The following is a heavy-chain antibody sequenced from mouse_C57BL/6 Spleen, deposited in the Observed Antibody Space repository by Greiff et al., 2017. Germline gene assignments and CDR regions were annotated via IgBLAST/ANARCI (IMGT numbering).Heavy chain of an antibody. D-gene: IGHD2-4*01. Sequence: QVQLQQSGAELVRPGTSVKVSCKASGYAFTNYLIEWVKQRPGQGLEWIGVINPGSGGTNYNEKFKGKATLTADKSSSTAYMQLSSLTSEDSAVYFCANYDYGGGYFDYWGQGTTLTVSS. CDR2: INPGSGGT. J-gene: IGHJ2*01. CDR3: ANYDYGGGYFDY. V-gene: IGHV1-54*01. CDR1: GYAFTNYL.